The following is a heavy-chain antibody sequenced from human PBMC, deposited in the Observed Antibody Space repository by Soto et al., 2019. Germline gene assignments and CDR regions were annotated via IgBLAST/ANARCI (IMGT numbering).Heavy chain of an antibody. CDR3: ARTGDLDYYYYGMDV. V-gene: IGHV1-2*02. J-gene: IGHJ6*02. CDR2: INPNSGGT. D-gene: IGHD7-27*01. Sequence: ASVKFSCKASGYTFTGYYMHWVRQAPGQGLEWMGWINPNSGGTNYAQKFQGRVTMTRDTSISTAYMELSRLRSDDTAVYYCARTGDLDYYYYGMDVWGQGTTVTVSS. CDR1: GYTFTGYY.